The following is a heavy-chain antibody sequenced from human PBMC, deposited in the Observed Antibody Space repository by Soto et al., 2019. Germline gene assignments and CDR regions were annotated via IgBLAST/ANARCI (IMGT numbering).Heavy chain of an antibody. D-gene: IGHD3-3*01. J-gene: IGHJ5*02. CDR3: ASRGYDFWSGLDP. V-gene: IGHV1-3*04. Sequence: ASVKVSCKASGYTFTAYGIHWVRQAPGQRLEWMGWINTGSGHTKYSQKFQGRVTITRDTSARTAYMELNSLRSEDTAVYYCASRGYDFWSGLDPWGQGTLVTVSS. CDR1: GYTFTAYG. CDR2: INTGSGHT.